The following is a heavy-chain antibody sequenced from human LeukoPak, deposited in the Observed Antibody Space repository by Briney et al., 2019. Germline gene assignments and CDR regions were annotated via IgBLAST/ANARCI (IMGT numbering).Heavy chain of an antibody. CDR1: GFNFNTYT. V-gene: IGHV3-23*01. J-gene: IGHJ4*02. CDR3: ARDRSTDAISEY. CDR2: ITVGHGAT. Sequence: GGSLRLSCSASGFNFNTYTLTWVRQTPGKRPEWLSAITVGHGATYYADSVRGRFTITRDNSRNTFYLDMSGLRAEDTAVYYCARDRSTDAISEYWGQGTLVAVSS. D-gene: IGHD1-1*01.